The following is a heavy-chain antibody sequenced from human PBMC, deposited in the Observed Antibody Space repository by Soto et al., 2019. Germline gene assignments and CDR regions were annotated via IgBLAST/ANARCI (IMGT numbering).Heavy chain of an antibody. D-gene: IGHD6-19*01. CDR1: GYTLSGYS. J-gene: IGHJ6*02. Sequence: ASVKVSCQASGYTLSGYSITWVRQAPGQGLEWMGRISGYNGNTNYARTLRGRLTLTTDTSTSTAYIESRSLTSDDTAVYYCARDVFSGGAPPCPGMDVWGQGTTVTVSS. CDR2: ISGYNGNT. CDR3: ARDVFSGGAPPCPGMDV. V-gene: IGHV1-18*04.